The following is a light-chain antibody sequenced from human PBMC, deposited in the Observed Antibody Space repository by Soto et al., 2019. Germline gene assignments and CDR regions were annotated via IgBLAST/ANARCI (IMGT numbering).Light chain of an antibody. J-gene: IGLJ1*01. CDR2: DVS. Sequence: QSAPTXPASVSGSPGQSITISCTGTSSDVGGYNYVSWYQQHPGKAPKLMIYDVSNRPSGVSNRFSGSKSGNTASLTISGLQAEDEADYYCSSYTSSSTLYVFGTGTKVTVL. CDR1: SSDVGGYNY. V-gene: IGLV2-14*01. CDR3: SSYTSSSTLYV.